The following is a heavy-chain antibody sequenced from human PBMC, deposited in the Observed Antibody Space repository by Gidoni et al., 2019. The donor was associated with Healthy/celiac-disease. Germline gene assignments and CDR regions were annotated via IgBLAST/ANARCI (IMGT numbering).Heavy chain of an antibody. J-gene: IGHJ4*02. D-gene: IGHD2-15*01. CDR1: GGSISSGGYY. CDR3: ARGKKGYCSGGSCYTWFDY. V-gene: IGHV4-31*03. Sequence: QVQLQESGPGLVKPSQTLSLTCTFSGGSISSGGYYWSWIRQHPGKGLEWIGYIYYSGSTYYNPSLKSRVTISVDTSKNQFSLKLSSVTAADTAVYYCARGKKGYCSGGSCYTWFDYWGQGTLVTVSS. CDR2: IYYSGST.